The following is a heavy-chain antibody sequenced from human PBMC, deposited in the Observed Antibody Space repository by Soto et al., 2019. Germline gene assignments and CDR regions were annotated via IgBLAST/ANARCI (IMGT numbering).Heavy chain of an antibody. CDR3: ARSSTMIVVVPFDP. J-gene: IGHJ5*02. V-gene: IGHV5-51*01. Sequence: ESLKISRKGSGYSFTSYWIGLVRQMPGKGLEWMGIIYPGDSDTRYSPSFQGQVTISADKSISTAYLQWSSLKASDTAMYYCARSSTMIVVVPFDPWGQGTLVAVSS. CDR2: IYPGDSDT. D-gene: IGHD3-22*01. CDR1: GYSFTSYW.